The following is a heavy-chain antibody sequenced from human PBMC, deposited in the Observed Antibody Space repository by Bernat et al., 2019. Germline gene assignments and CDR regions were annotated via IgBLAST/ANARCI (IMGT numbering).Heavy chain of an antibody. CDR3: AGVRGRQVVIDY. CDR2: ISSGSTYK. Sequence: EVQLVESGGGLVKPGGSLRLSCAASGFPFSNYSMNWVRQAPGKGLEWVSYISSGSTYKYFADSVKGRFTISRDNAKNSLSLQMNGLRAEDTAVYYCAGVRGRQVVIDYWGQGALVTVSS. J-gene: IGHJ4*02. V-gene: IGHV3-21*05. CDR1: GFPFSNYS. D-gene: IGHD3-22*01.